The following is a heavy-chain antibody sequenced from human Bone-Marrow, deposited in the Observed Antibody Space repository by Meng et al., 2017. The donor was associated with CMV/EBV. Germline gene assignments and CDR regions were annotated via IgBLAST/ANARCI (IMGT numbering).Heavy chain of an antibody. V-gene: IGHV3-49*04. CDR1: GFTFGDYA. J-gene: IGHJ4*02. CDR3: TRLPYSSSWSGVSFDY. D-gene: IGHD6-13*01. CDR2: IRSKAYGGTT. Sequence: GESLKISCTASGFTFGDYAMSWVRQAPGKGLEWVGFIRSKAYGGTTEYAASVKGRFTISRDDSKSIAYLQMNSLKTEDTAVYYCTRLPYSSSWSGVSFDYWGQGTLVTVSS.